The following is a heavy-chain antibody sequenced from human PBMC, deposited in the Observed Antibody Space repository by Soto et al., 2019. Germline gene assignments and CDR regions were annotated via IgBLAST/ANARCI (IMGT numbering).Heavy chain of an antibody. J-gene: IGHJ4*02. CDR1: GGSISSYY. Sequence: SETLSLTCTVSGGSISSYYWSWLRQPPGKGLEWIGYIYYSGSTNYNPSLKSRVTISVDTSKNQFSLKLSSVTAADTAVYYCAGRASRYYYDSSGYFDYWGQGTLVTAPQ. CDR3: AGRASRYYYDSSGYFDY. CDR2: IYYSGST. V-gene: IGHV4-59*01. D-gene: IGHD3-22*01.